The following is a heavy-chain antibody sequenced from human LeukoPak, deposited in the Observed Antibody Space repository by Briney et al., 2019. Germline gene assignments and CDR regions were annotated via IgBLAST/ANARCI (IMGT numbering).Heavy chain of an antibody. V-gene: IGHV3-23*01. CDR2: ISGSGGST. CDR1: GFTFSSYA. D-gene: IGHD1-26*01. CDR3: AKNIVGATGIDY. Sequence: GGSLRLSCAASGFTFSSYAMSWVRQAPGKGLEWVSAISGSGGSTYYADSVRGRFTISRDNSKNTLYLQMNSLRAEDTAVYYCAKNIVGATGIDYWGQGTLVTVSS. J-gene: IGHJ4*02.